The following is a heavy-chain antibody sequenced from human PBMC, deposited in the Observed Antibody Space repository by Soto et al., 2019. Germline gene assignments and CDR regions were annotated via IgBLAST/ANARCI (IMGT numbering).Heavy chain of an antibody. CDR2: IGSAGDS. Sequence: GGSLRLSCAASGYTFRSYDMHWVRQVTGKGLEWVSVIGSAGDSNYAPSVKGRFTISRENAKNSLYLQMNCLRAGDTAVYYCARGSKGTYSMDVWGQGTTVTVS. CDR1: GYTFRSYD. J-gene: IGHJ6*02. CDR3: ARGSKGTYSMDV. V-gene: IGHV3-13*01. D-gene: IGHD3-10*01.